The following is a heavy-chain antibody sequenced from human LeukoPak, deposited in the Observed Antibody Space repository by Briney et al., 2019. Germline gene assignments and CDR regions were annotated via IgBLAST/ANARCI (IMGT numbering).Heavy chain of an antibody. CDR1: GGSFSGYY. D-gene: IGHD3-10*01. CDR3: ARSLTYYYGSGSMGYYMDV. CDR2: INHSGST. V-gene: IGHV4-34*01. Sequence: KPSDPLSLTCAVYGGSFSGYYWSWIRQPPGKGLERIGEINHSGSTNYNPSPKSRVTISVDTSKNQFYLKLSYVTAADTAVYYCARSLTYYYGSGSMGYYMDVWGKGTTVTISS. J-gene: IGHJ6*03.